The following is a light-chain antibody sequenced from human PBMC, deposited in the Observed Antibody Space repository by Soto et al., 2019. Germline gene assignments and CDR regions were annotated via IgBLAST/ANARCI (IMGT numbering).Light chain of an antibody. J-gene: IGKJ1*01. CDR2: AAS. CDR1: QGISSY. V-gene: IGKV1-8*01. CDR3: QQYYSYPRT. Sequence: AIRMTQSPSSLSASPGERVTITCRASQGISSYLAWYQQKPGKAPKLLIYAASTLQTGVPSRFSGSGSGTDFTLTISCLQSEDSATYYCQQYYSYPRTFGQGTKVEIK.